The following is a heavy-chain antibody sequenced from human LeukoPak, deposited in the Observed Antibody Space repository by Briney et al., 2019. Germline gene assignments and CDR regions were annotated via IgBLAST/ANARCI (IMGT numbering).Heavy chain of an antibody. CDR2: IYYTGAT. CDR3: ARAGYSYGTGYYFDY. V-gene: IGHV4-59*01. CDR1: GGSISSYY. J-gene: IGHJ4*02. D-gene: IGHD5-18*01. Sequence: ASETLSLTCTVSGGSISSYYWSWIRLPPGKGLEWIGYIYYTGATYYNPSLKSRVTISLDTSKNQFSLKLSSVTAADAAAYYCARAGYSYGTGYYFDYWGQGALVTVSS.